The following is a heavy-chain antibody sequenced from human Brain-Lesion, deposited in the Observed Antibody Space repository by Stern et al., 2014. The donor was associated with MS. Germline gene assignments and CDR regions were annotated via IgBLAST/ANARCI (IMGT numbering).Heavy chain of an antibody. J-gene: IGHJ4*02. Sequence: VQLVESGGGLIQPGGSLRLSRAASGFSVSTNFMSWVRQAPGKGLEGVSLMYSRGGTNYADSVKGRFTISRDSSKNTLYLQMSDLRAEDTAVYYCARKTDTAVGGDYWGPGTLVTVSS. CDR1: GFSVSTNF. D-gene: IGHD5-18*01. CDR2: MYSRGGT. CDR3: ARKTDTAVGGDY. V-gene: IGHV3-53*01.